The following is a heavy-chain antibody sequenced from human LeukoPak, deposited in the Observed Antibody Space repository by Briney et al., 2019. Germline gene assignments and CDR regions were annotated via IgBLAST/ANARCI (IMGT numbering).Heavy chain of an antibody. J-gene: IGHJ4*02. D-gene: IGHD3-16*02. CDR2: INHSGST. V-gene: IGHV4-34*01. Sequence: PSETLSLTCAVYGGSFSGYYWSWIRQPPGKGLEWIGEINHSGSTNYNPSLKSRVTISVDTSKNQFSLKLSSVTAADTAVYYCARGTDKYDYVWGSYRHWGQGTLVTVSS. CDR1: GGSFSGYY. CDR3: ARGTDKYDYVWGSYRH.